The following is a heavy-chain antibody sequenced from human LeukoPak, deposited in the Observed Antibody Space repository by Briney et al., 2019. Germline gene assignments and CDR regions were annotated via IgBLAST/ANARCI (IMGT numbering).Heavy chain of an antibody. D-gene: IGHD6-13*01. V-gene: IGHV4-61*01. Sequence: SETLSLTCTVSGGSVSSDIYYWSWIRQPPGEGLEWIGYVYYSGSTNYNPSLKSRVTISVETSKNQFSLKLTSVTAADTAVYYCASDRIAAAGNYYYYGMDVWGQGTTVTVAS. J-gene: IGHJ6*02. CDR1: GGSVSSDIYY. CDR2: VYYSGST. CDR3: ASDRIAAAGNYYYYGMDV.